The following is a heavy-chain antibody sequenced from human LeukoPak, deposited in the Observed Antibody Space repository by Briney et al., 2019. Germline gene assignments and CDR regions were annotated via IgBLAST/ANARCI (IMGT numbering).Heavy chain of an antibody. CDR3: ARAGATTRISYYYGMDV. Sequence: GGSLRLSCAASGFTVSSNYMSWVRQAPGKGLEWVSDIYSGDSTYYADSVKGRFTISRDNSKNTLYLQMNSLRSDDTAVYYCARAGATTRISYYYGMDVWGQGTTVTVSS. CDR2: IYSGDST. J-gene: IGHJ6*02. CDR1: GFTVSSNY. D-gene: IGHD1-26*01. V-gene: IGHV3-53*05.